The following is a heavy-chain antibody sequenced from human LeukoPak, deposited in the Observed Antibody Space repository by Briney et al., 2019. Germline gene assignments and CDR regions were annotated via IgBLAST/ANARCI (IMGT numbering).Heavy chain of an antibody. CDR3: ARVGVLSSSWLLY. CDR2: ISGSGGST. V-gene: IGHV3-23*01. Sequence: GGPLRLSCAASGFTFSSYGMSWVRQAPGKGLEWVSAISGSGGSTYYADSVKGRFTISRDNSKNTLYLQMNSLRAEDTAVYYCARVGVLSSSWLLYWGQGTLVTVSS. CDR1: GFTFSSYG. J-gene: IGHJ4*02. D-gene: IGHD6-13*01.